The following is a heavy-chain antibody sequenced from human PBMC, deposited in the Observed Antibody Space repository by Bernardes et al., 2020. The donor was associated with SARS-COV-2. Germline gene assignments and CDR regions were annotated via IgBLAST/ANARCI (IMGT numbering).Heavy chain of an antibody. D-gene: IGHD2-2*01. CDR2: IKSKTAGGTT. J-gene: IGHJ4*02. CDR1: GFTFNNDW. CDR3: TTAGAGYCTCTSCWQGNY. V-gene: IGHV3-15*01. Sequence: GGSLRLSCAASGFTFNNDWMSWVRQAPGKGLEWVGRIKSKTAGGTTDYAAPVKGRFTISRDDSKNTLYLQLNSLKTEDTAVYYCTTAGAGYCTCTSCWQGNYWAKGTLVTVSS.